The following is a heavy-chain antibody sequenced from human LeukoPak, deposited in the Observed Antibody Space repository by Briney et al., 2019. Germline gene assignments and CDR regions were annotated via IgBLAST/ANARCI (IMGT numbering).Heavy chain of an antibody. CDR2: IYPGDSDT. J-gene: IGHJ5*02. V-gene: IGHV5-51*01. D-gene: IGHD5-24*01. CDR1: GYTFTASW. CDR3: ARLVAGDGYKWFDP. Sequence: GDSLKISCEASGYTFTASWLAWVRQMPGKGLEWMWIIYPGDSDTRYSPSFQGQVTISADKSINTAYLQWSSLKASDTAMYYCARLVAGDGYKWFDPWGQGTLVTVSS.